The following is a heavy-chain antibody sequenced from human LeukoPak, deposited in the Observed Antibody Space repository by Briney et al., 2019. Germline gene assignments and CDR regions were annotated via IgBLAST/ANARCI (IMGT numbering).Heavy chain of an antibody. CDR3: AKVRVIVVDY. V-gene: IGHV3-11*01. Sequence: PGGSLRLSCAASGFTFSDYYMSWIRQAPGKGLEWVSYVSRGGNTLYYTDSVKGRFTISRDNAMNSLYLQMDSLRADDTAVYYCAKVRVIVVDYWGQGTLVTVSS. CDR2: VSRGGNTL. J-gene: IGHJ4*02. D-gene: IGHD3-22*01. CDR1: GFTFSDYY.